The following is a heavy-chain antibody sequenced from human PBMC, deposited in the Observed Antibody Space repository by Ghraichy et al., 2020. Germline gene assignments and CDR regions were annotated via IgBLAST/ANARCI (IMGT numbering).Heavy chain of an antibody. CDR3: VGPVSGEDY. J-gene: IGHJ4*02. V-gene: IGHV3-15*01. D-gene: IGHD7-27*01. Sequence: GESLNISCAASGFTFSNALMSWVRQAPGKGLEWVGRIKSKTDSGTTDYAAPVKGRFTISRDDSKKTLYLQMNSLKIEDTAVYYCVGPVSGEDYWGQGTLVTVSS. CDR2: IKSKTDSGTT. CDR1: GFTFSNAL.